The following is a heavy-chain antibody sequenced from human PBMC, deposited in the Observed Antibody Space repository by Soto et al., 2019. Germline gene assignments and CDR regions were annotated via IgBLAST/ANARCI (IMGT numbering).Heavy chain of an antibody. D-gene: IGHD3-3*01. CDR3: TRGIDVWSGYPTYYLDY. CDR2: IRRKANNYAT. V-gene: IGHV3-73*02. CDR1: GFIFSESA. Sequence: EVQLVESGGGLVQPGGSLKLSCAASGFIFSESALHWVRQASGKGLEWVGRIRRKANNYATTYAASVEGRFAISRDDSKHTAYLQMNSLKTEATAIYYCTRGIDVWSGYPTYYLDYWGQGTRVTVSS. J-gene: IGHJ4*02.